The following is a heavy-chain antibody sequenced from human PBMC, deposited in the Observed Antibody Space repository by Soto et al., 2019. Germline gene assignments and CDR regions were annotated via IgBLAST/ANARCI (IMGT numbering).Heavy chain of an antibody. Sequence: PSETLSLTCTVSGGSISSYYWSWIRQPPGKGLEWIGYIYYSGSTNYNPSLKSRLTISVDTSKNQFSLKLSSVTAADTAVYYCARKPQGYYMDVWGKGTTVTVSS. CDR2: IYYSGST. CDR1: GGSISSYY. CDR3: ARKPQGYYMDV. V-gene: IGHV4-59*08. J-gene: IGHJ6*03.